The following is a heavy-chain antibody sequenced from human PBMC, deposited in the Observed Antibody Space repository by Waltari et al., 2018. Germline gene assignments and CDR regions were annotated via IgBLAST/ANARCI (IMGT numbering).Heavy chain of an antibody. J-gene: IGHJ6*02. CDR2: IIPVVGTA. Sequence: QVRLVQSGAEVKKPGSSVKVSCKAFGGHFSSYSINWVRRAPGQGLEWMGGIIPVVGTANYAQKFQDRLAITADESTSTAYMELSSLRSEDTAAYYCTTSSYCGTTTCYQYYGMDVWGQGTTVTVSS. CDR3: TTSSYCGTTTCYQYYGMDV. V-gene: IGHV1-69*01. D-gene: IGHD2-2*01. CDR1: GGHFSSYS.